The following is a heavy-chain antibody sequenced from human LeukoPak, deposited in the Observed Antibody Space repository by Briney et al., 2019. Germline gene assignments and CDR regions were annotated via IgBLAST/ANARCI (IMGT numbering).Heavy chain of an antibody. CDR3: ARGVRWFGELSDWFDP. Sequence: PSETLSLTCTVSGGSISSYCWSWIRQPPGKGLEWIGYIYYSGSTNYNPSLKSRVTISVDTSKNQFSLKLSSVTAADTAVYYCARGVRWFGELSDWFDPWGQGTLVTVSS. V-gene: IGHV4-59*01. J-gene: IGHJ5*02. CDR2: IYYSGST. D-gene: IGHD3-10*01. CDR1: GGSISSYC.